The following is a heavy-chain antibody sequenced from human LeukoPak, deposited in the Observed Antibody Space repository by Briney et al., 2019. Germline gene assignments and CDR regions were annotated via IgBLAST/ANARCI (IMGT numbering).Heavy chain of an antibody. V-gene: IGHV1-69*04. J-gene: IGHJ1*01. CDR3: AREYGGNSGYFQH. Sequence: ASVKVSCKASGGTCSSYTISWVRQAPGQGLEWMGRIIPILGIANYAQKFQGRVTITADKSTSTAYIELSSLRSEDTAVYYCAREYGGNSGYFQHWGQGTLVTVSS. CDR1: GGTCSSYT. D-gene: IGHD4-23*01. CDR2: IIPILGIA.